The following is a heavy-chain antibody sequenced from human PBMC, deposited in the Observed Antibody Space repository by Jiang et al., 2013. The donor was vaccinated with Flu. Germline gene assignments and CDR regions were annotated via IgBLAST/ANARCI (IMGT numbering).Heavy chain of an antibody. CDR3: ARMRYECGGDCYWTFDF. D-gene: IGHD2-21*02. Sequence: VKPTQTLTLTCTVSGFSLSNIIMGVTWIRQPPGKALELLAHIFSKDEKSYSTSLRRRLTISKDTSKSLVVLTMTTLDRADTATYYCARMRYECGGDCYWTFDFWGQGTLVTVSA. J-gene: IGHJ4*02. CDR1: GFSLSNIIMG. CDR2: IFSKDEK. V-gene: IGHV2-26*01.